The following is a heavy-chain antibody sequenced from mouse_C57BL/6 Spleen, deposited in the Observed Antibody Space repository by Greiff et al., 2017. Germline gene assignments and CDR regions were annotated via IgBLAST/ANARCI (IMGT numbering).Heavy chain of an antibody. CDR1: GYAFSSSW. J-gene: IGHJ2*01. D-gene: IGHD3-1*01. V-gene: IGHV1-82*01. CDR2: IYPGDGDT. Sequence: QVQLQQSGPELVKPGASVKISCKASGYAFSSSWMNWVKQRPGKGLEWIGRIYPGDGDTNYNGKFKGKATLTADKSSSTAYMQLSSLTSEDSAVYFCARPHSSGLFDYWGQGTTLTVSS. CDR3: ARPHSSGLFDY.